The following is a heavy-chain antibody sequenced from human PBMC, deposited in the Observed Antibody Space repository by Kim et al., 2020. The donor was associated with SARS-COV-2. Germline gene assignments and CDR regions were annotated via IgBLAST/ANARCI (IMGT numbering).Heavy chain of an antibody. D-gene: IGHD3-10*01. Sequence: SVKVSCKASGGTFSSYAISWVRQAPGQGLEWMGGIIPIFGTANYAQKFQGRVTITADESTSTAYMELSSLSSEDTAVYYCARAKLWFGGYYYYYGMDVWGQGTTVTVSS. CDR2: IIPIFGTA. V-gene: IGHV1-69*13. CDR1: GGTFSSYA. J-gene: IGHJ6*02. CDR3: ARAKLWFGGYYYYYGMDV.